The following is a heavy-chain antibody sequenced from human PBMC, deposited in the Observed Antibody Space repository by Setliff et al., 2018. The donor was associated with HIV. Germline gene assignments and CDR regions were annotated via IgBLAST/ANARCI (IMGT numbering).Heavy chain of an antibody. D-gene: IGHD3-22*01. CDR1: GYTFSTYP. Sequence: ASVKVSCKTTGYTFSTYPMHWVRQAPGQRLEWMGWINTGNDNTRYSQKFQGRVTITRDMSTSTAYMELSSLRSEDTAVYYCAALYYDSSGYYPGAFDIWGQGTMVTVSS. V-gene: IGHV1-3*04. CDR2: INTGNDNT. J-gene: IGHJ3*02. CDR3: AALYYDSSGYYPGAFDI.